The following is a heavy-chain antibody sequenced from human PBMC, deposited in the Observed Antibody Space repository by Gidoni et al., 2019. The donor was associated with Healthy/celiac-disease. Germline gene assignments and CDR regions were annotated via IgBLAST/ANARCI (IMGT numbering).Heavy chain of an antibody. CDR2: ISYDGSNK. V-gene: IGHV3-30-3*01. J-gene: IGHJ4*02. D-gene: IGHD3-10*01. Sequence: QVPLVESGGGVVQPGRSLRLSCAASGFPFSSYAMDWVRQAPGKGLEWVAVISYDGSNKYYADSVKGRFTISRDNSKNTLYLQMNSLRAEDTAVYYCASGEITMVRGVYNYWCQGTLVTVSS. CDR1: GFPFSSYA. CDR3: ASGEITMVRGVYNY.